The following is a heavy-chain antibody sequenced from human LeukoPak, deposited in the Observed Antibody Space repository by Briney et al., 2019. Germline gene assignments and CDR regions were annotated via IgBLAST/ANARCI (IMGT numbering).Heavy chain of an antibody. D-gene: IGHD3-9*01. V-gene: IGHV3-30-3*01. Sequence: QPGRSLRLSCAASGFTFSSYSLHWVRQAPGKGLEWVAVISFDGSIQKYADSVRGRFTISRDNSKNTLYLQMNSLGAEDTAVYYCAKVQRYFDWPHHSYGMDVWGQGTTVTVSS. CDR2: ISFDGSIQ. J-gene: IGHJ6*02. CDR1: GFTFSSYS. CDR3: AKVQRYFDWPHHSYGMDV.